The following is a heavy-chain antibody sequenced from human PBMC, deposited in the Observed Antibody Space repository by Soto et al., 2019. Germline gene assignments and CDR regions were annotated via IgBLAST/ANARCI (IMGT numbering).Heavy chain of an antibody. Sequence: LRLSCAASGFTFSNYPMYWVRQAPGKGLEWVALISYDGSNKYYADSVKGRFTISRDNSKNTLYMQMNSLRAEDTAVYYCARHGIEVVPAAIRGNWFDPWGQGTLVTVSS. CDR1: GFTFSNYP. CDR3: ARHGIEVVPAAIRGNWFDP. D-gene: IGHD2-2*02. CDR2: ISYDGSNK. V-gene: IGHV3-30-3*01. J-gene: IGHJ5*02.